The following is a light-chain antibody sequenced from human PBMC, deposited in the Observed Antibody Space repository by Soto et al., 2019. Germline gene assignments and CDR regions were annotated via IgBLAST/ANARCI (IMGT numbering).Light chain of an antibody. CDR2: GNS. CDR1: SSNIGAGYD. Sequence: QSALTQPPSVSGAPGQRVTISCTGSSSNIGAGYDVHWYQQLPGTAPKLLIYGNSNRPSGVPDRFSGSKSGTSASLVITGLRAEDDADYYCQSFDSSLSGPFYVFGTGTKLTVL. CDR3: QSFDSSLSGPFYV. V-gene: IGLV1-40*01. J-gene: IGLJ1*01.